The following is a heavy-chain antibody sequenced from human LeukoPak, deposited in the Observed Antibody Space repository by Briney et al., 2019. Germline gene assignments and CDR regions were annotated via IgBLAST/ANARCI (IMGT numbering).Heavy chain of an antibody. CDR1: GYTFTSYG. J-gene: IGHJ4*02. CDR2: ISAYNGNT. Sequence: GASVKVCCKASGYTFTSYGISWVRQAPGQGLGWMGWISAYNGNTNYAQKLQGRVTMTTDTSTSTAYMELRSLRSDDTAVYYCARDVTRYSSSWWDYWGQGTLVTVSS. V-gene: IGHV1-18*01. CDR3: ARDVTRYSSSWWDY. D-gene: IGHD6-13*01.